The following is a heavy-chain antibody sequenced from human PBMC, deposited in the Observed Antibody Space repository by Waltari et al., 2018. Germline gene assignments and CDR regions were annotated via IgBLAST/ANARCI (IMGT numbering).Heavy chain of an antibody. Sequence: QLQLQESGPGLVKPSETLSLTCTVSGGSISSGSYYWGWIRQPPGKGLESIGYISYSGTTYYNLSLKGRVTMSVDTSRDQYSLSLGSVADADTAVYYCARYYGNGEGWLDPWGQGTLVTVSS. V-gene: IGHV4-39*07. CDR3: ARYYGNGEGWLDP. CDR2: ISYSGTT. J-gene: IGHJ5*02. D-gene: IGHD3-3*01. CDR1: GGSISSGSYY.